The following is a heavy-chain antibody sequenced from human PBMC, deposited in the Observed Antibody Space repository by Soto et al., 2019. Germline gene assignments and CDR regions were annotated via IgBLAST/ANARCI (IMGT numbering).Heavy chain of an antibody. CDR1: GFTFSFYG. D-gene: IGHD2-2*02. CDR3: ASSFTVTAAIGY. V-gene: IGHV3-33*01. CDR2: MWSDGSNK. Sequence: PGGSLRLSCAASGFTFSFYGMHWVRHAPGKGLEWVAVMWSDGSNKYYADSVKGRFTISRDNSKNTLYLQMNSLRAEDTAVYYCASSFTVTAAIGYWGQGTLVTVSS. J-gene: IGHJ4*02.